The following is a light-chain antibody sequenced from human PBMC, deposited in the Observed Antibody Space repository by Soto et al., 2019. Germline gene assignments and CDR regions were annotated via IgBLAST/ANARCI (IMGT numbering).Light chain of an antibody. J-gene: IGKJ1*01. V-gene: IGKV3-20*01. Sequence: VLTQSPGTLSLAKGERATLSCRASQSVSSSYLAWYQQKPGQAPRLLIYGAFSSTRGIPDRFSGSGSGTDFTLTISRLEHEYFAEYYCQRHGSPPGTFGQGTKVEIK. CDR2: GAF. CDR1: QSVSSSY. CDR3: QRHGSPPGT.